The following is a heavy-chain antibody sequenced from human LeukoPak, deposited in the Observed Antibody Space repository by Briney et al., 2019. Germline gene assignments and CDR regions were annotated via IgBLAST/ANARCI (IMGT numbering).Heavy chain of an antibody. D-gene: IGHD2-21*01. CDR1: GFTVSSNY. V-gene: IGHV3-53*05. CDR2: IYSGGST. J-gene: IGHJ3*02. CDR3: ANEGSSLVIHAFDI. Sequence: GSLRLSCAASGFTVSSNYMSWVRQAPGKGLEWVSIIYSGGSTFYADSVKGRFTISRDNSKNTVYLQMNSLRTEDTALYYCANEGSSLVIHAFDIWGQGTVVTVSS.